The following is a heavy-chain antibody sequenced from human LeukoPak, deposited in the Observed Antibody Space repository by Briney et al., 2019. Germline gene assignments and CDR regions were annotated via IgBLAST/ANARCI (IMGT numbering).Heavy chain of an antibody. CDR2: IKSKTDGGTT. Sequence: GGSLRLSCAASGFTFSNAWMNWVRQAPGKGLEWVGRIKSKTDGGTTDYAAPVKGRFTISRDDSKNTLYLQMNSLKTEDTAVYYCTTPKVAGTDAFDIWGQGTMVTVSS. V-gene: IGHV3-15*07. D-gene: IGHD6-19*01. CDR3: TTPKVAGTDAFDI. CDR1: GFTFSNAW. J-gene: IGHJ3*02.